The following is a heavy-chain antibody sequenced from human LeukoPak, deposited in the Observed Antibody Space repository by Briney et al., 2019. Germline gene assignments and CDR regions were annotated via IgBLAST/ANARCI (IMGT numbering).Heavy chain of an antibody. D-gene: IGHD3-16*01. J-gene: IGHJ3*02. CDR3: ARPQAFGAFDM. Sequence: PSETLSLTCTVSGGSIRSGGYYWSWIRQQPGKGLEWIGYIYHSGTTYYNPSLKSRVTISVDTSKNQFSLKLRSVTAVDTAMYYCARPQAFGAFDMWGQGTMVTVSS. V-gene: IGHV4-31*03. CDR1: GGSIRSGGYY. CDR2: IYHSGTT.